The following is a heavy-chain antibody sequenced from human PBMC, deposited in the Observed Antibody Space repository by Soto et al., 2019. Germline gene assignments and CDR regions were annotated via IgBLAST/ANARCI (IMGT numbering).Heavy chain of an antibody. Sequence: QVQLVQSGAEMKEPGSSVKVYCKTSGGTFSSSAISWLRQAPGQGLEWMGGIIPLFRTPDYAQKFQGRVTIAADESTSTAYIELSSLRSEDTAVYYCARDNDRLQLGGNYYYILDVWGQGTTITVSS. D-gene: IGHD4-4*01. J-gene: IGHJ6*02. CDR1: GGTFSSSA. CDR3: ARDNDRLQLGGNYYYILDV. CDR2: IIPLFRTP. V-gene: IGHV1-69*12.